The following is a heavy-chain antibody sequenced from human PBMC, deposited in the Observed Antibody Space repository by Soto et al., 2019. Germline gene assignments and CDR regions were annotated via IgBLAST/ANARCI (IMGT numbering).Heavy chain of an antibody. CDR3: ARESLGAKGADH. J-gene: IGHJ4*02. Sequence: QVQLVQSGAEVKRPGSSVKVSCESSGDTFNSYVISWVRQAPGQGLEWMGGIIPIIGVTQYAQKFQGRVTISALSATGTAYMELTNLGFEDTALYYCARESLGAKGADHWGQGTLVTVSS. V-gene: IGHV1-69*17. D-gene: IGHD3-16*01. CDR1: GDTFNSYV. CDR2: IIPIIGVT.